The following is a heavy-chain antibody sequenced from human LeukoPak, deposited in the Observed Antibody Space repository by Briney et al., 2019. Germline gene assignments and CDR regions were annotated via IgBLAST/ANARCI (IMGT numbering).Heavy chain of an antibody. Sequence: ASVKVSCKVSGYTLTELSMHWVRQAPGKGLEWMGGFDPEDGETIYAQKFQGRVTMTEDTSTDTAYMELSSLRSEDTAVYYCATDRRYSSGWIPIGYYYYGMDVWGQGTTVTVSS. CDR2: FDPEDGET. CDR3: ATDRRYSSGWIPIGYYYYGMDV. V-gene: IGHV1-24*01. D-gene: IGHD6-19*01. J-gene: IGHJ6*02. CDR1: GYTLTELS.